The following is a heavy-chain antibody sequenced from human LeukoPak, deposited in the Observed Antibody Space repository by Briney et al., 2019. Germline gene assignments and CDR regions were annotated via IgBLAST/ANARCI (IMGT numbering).Heavy chain of an antibody. CDR1: GGTFSSYA. J-gene: IGHJ4*02. CDR2: IIPIFGTS. V-gene: IGHV1-69*13. CDR3: ARGFLDLTFDY. Sequence: WASVKVSCKASGGTFSSYAISWVRQAPGQGLEWMGGIIPIFGTSNYAQKFQDRVTITADESTSTAYMELSSLRSEDTAVYYCARGFLDLTFDYWGQGTLVTVSS. D-gene: IGHD3/OR15-3a*01.